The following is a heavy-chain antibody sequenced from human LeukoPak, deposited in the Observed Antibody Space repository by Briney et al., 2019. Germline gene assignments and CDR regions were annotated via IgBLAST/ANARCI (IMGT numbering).Heavy chain of an antibody. D-gene: IGHD3-10*01. V-gene: IGHV4-34*01. CDR2: INPSGIT. CDR1: GESFSDYY. J-gene: IGHJ3*02. Sequence: SETLSLTCGVYGESFSDYYYNWIRQPPGKGLEWIVEINPSGITNYNPSLKSRITVSVDTSKKHFSLKLSSVTAADTAVYYCARGRFKFVARNAFDIWGQGTMVTVSS. CDR3: ARGRFKFVARNAFDI.